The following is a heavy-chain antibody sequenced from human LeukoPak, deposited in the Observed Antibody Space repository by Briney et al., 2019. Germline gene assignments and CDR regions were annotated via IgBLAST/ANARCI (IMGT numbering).Heavy chain of an antibody. CDR2: INPSGST. Sequence: SETLSLTCAVYGGSFSIYSWSWIRQSPGKGLEWIGEINPSGSTAYNPSLKSRVTIPLDTSKNQFSLNLSSVTAADTAVYYCARRVRSGDYRLDHWGQGTLVTVSS. CDR1: GGSFSIYS. J-gene: IGHJ4*02. V-gene: IGHV4-34*01. D-gene: IGHD4-17*01. CDR3: ARRVRSGDYRLDH.